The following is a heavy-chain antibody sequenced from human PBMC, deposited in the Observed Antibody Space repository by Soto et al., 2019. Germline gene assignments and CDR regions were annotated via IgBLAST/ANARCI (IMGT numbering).Heavy chain of an antibody. CDR2: VYPSDSHT. CDR1: GFSFTSQW. CDR3: ARKASGMDV. V-gene: IGHV5-51*01. J-gene: IGHJ6*02. Sequence: GESLKISCKGSGFSFTSQWIAWVRQMPGKGLEWMGTVYPSDSHTRYSPSFQGQVTISADKSISTAYLQWSSLKASDTAMYYCARKASGMDVWGQGTTVTVSS.